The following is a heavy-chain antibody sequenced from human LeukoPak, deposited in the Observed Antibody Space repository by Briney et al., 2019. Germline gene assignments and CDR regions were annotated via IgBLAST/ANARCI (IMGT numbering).Heavy chain of an antibody. CDR2: INPNSGGT. J-gene: IGHJ4*02. V-gene: IGHV1-2*02. CDR1: GYTFTGYY. CDR3: AREYSGYDWALDY. D-gene: IGHD5-12*01. Sequence: PGASVKVSCKASGYTFTGYYMHWVRQAPGQGLEWMGWINPNSGGTNYAQKLQGRVTMTTDTSTSTAYMELRSLRSDDTAVYYCAREYSGYDWALDYWGQGTLVTVSS.